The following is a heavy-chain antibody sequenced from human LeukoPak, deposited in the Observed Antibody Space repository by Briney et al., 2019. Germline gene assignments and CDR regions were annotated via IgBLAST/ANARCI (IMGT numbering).Heavy chain of an antibody. CDR2: IYYSGST. CDR3: ARLTATRDYFDY. V-gene: IGHV4-59*08. Sequence: SETLSLTCTVSSGSISSYYWSWIRQPPGKGLEWIGYIYYSGSTNYNPSLKSRVTISVDTSKNQFSLKLSSVTAADTAVYYCARLTATRDYFDYWGQGTLVTVSS. D-gene: IGHD2-21*02. CDR1: SGSISSYY. J-gene: IGHJ4*02.